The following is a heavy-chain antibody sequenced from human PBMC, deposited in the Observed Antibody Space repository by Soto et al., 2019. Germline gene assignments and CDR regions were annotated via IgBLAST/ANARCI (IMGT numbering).Heavy chain of an antibody. J-gene: IGHJ6*02. Sequence: PSETLSLTCTVSGGSISSYYWSWIRQPPGKGLEWIGYIYYSGSTNYNPSLKSRVTISVDTSKNQFSLKLSSVTAADTAVYYCARAPTPYDILTGYLHYYYYGMDVWGQGATVTVSS. D-gene: IGHD3-9*01. CDR2: IYYSGST. CDR1: GGSISSYY. V-gene: IGHV4-59*01. CDR3: ARAPTPYDILTGYLHYYYYGMDV.